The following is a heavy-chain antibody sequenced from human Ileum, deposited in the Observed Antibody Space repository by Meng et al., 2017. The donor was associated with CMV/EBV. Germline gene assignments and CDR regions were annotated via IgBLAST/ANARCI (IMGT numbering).Heavy chain of an antibody. CDR1: GDSVSSGNHY. V-gene: IGHV4-39*01. CDR3: ATETTSGWVFHN. D-gene: IGHD3-22*01. J-gene: IGHJ4*02. Sequence: SETLSLTCTVSGDSVSSGNHYWAWIRQSPGKGLEWIGTINYSGTTYYNPSLKSRGTTSLDTSKNQFSLKINSATAADTAVYYCATETTSGWVFHNWGQGTLVTVSS. CDR2: INYSGTT.